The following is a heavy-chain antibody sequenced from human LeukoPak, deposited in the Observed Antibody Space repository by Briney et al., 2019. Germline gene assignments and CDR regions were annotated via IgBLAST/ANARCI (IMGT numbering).Heavy chain of an antibody. Sequence: GGSLRLSCAASGFTFSSYAMHWVRQAPGKGLEWVAVISYDGSNKYYADSVKGRFTISRDNSKNTLYLQMNSLSAEDTAVYYCARGGSGYYINWFDPWGQGTLVTVSS. CDR2: ISYDGSNK. V-gene: IGHV3-30-3*01. CDR1: GFTFSSYA. CDR3: ARGGSGYYINWFDP. J-gene: IGHJ5*02. D-gene: IGHD3-22*01.